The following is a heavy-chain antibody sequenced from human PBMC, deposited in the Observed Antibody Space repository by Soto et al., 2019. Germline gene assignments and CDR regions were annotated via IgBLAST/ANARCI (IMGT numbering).Heavy chain of an antibody. D-gene: IGHD3-10*01. CDR2: IYHSGST. J-gene: IGHJ4*02. CDR1: GGSISSGGYS. Sequence: SATLSLTCAVSGGSISSGGYSWSWIRQPPGKGLEWIGYIYHSGSTYYNPSLKSRVTISVDRSKNQFSLKLSSVTAADTAVYYCARGGYYGSGSYYNAVFDYWGQGTLVTVSS. V-gene: IGHV4-30-2*01. CDR3: ARGGYYGSGSYYNAVFDY.